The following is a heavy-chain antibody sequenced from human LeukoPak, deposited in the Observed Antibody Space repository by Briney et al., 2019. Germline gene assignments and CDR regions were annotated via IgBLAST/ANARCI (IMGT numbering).Heavy chain of an antibody. CDR1: GGSISSYY. D-gene: IGHD1-1*01. V-gene: IGHV4-59*01. CDR2: IYYSGST. Sequence: PSETLSLTCTVSGGSISSYYWSWIRQPPGKGLEWIGYIYYSGSTNYNPSLKSRVTISVDTSKNQFSLKLSSVTAADTAVYYCAREGERRRFDYWGQGTLVTVSS. J-gene: IGHJ4*02. CDR3: AREGERRRFDY.